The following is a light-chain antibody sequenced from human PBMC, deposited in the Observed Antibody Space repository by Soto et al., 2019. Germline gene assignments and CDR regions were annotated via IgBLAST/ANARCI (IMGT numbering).Light chain of an antibody. CDR2: EVS. V-gene: IGLV2-8*01. CDR1: SSDVGNYNY. J-gene: IGLJ2*01. CDR3: SSAAGSNTLL. Sequence: QSALTQPPSAYGSPGQSVTISCTGTSSDVGNYNYVSWYQQHPGKAPKVMIYEVSKRPSGVPDRFSGSKSGNTAYLTVSGLQAEDEAEYYCSSAAGSNTLLFGGGTKLTVL.